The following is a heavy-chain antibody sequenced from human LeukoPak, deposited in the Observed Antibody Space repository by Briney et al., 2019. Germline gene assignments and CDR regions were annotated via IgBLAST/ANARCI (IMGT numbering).Heavy chain of an antibody. CDR2: IYDSGTT. Sequence: SGTLSLTCTVSGDSINRYLWTWIRQLAGRGLEWIGRIYDSGTTNYKPSLKSRVSMSVETPKNQFSLRLSSVTAADTAVYYCARQSDSGGYFEYWGQGIRVTVSS. D-gene: IGHD2-15*01. CDR3: ARQSDSGGYFEY. V-gene: IGHV4-4*07. CDR1: GDSINRYL. J-gene: IGHJ4*01.